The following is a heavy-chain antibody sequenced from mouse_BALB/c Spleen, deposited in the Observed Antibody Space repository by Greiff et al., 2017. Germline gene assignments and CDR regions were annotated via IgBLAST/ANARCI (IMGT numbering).Heavy chain of an antibody. CDR1: GFTFSDSY. D-gene: IGHD2-1*01. CDR3: ARDGGNHLWLAY. CDR2: ISDGGSYT. J-gene: IGHJ3*01. V-gene: IGHV5-4*02. Sequence: EVKLVESGGGLVKPGGSLKLSCAASGFTFSDSYMYWVRQTPEKRLEWVATISDGGSYTYYPDSVKGRFTISRDNAKNNLYLQMSSLKSEDTAMYYCARDGGNHLWLAYWGQGTLVTVSA.